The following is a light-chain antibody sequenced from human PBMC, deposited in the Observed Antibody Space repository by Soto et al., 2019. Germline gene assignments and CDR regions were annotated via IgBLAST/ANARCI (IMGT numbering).Light chain of an antibody. CDR1: SSNIGRDT. CDR3: AVWDDSLNGLWV. J-gene: IGLJ3*02. Sequence: QSVLTQPPSASGTPGQRVIISCSGSSSNIGRDTVNWYRQFPGTAPKLLIYSNNQRPSGVPDRFSGSKSGTSASLAIRGLQSEDAADYYCAVWDDSLNGLWVFGGGTKVTVL. CDR2: SNN. V-gene: IGLV1-44*01.